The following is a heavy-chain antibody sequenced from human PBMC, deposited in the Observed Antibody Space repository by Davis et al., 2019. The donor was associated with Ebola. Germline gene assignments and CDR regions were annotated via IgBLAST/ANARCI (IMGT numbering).Heavy chain of an antibody. D-gene: IGHD6-19*01. V-gene: IGHV1-2*02. CDR3: ARGTGYSSGWYGMRDHNWFDP. Sequence: AASVKVSCKASGYTFTGYYMHWVRQAPGHGLEWMGWINPNSGGTNYAQKFQGRVTMTRDTSISTAYMELSRLRSDDTAVYYCARGTGYSSGWYGMRDHNWFDPWGQGTLVTVSS. CDR2: INPNSGGT. CDR1: GYTFTGYY. J-gene: IGHJ5*02.